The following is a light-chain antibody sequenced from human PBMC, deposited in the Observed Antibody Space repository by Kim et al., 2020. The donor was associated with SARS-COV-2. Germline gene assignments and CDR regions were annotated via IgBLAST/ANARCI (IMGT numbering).Light chain of an antibody. CDR2: AAS. CDR1: PSISSN. Sequence: DIQMTQSPSSLSASVGDRVTITCRASPSISSNLNWYQQKPGKAPKLLIYAASSLQSGVPSRFSGSGSGTDFTLTISSLQPEDSASYYCQQSAGTFGQGTKLEI. J-gene: IGKJ2*02. V-gene: IGKV1-39*01. CDR3: QQSAGT.